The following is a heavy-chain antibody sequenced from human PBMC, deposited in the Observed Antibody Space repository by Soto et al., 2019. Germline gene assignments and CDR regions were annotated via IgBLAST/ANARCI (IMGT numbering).Heavy chain of an antibody. J-gene: IGHJ6*02. Sequence: ASVKVSCKASGYTFTSYAMHWVRQAPGQRLEWMGWINAGNGNTKYSQKFQGRVTITRDTSASTAYMELSSLRSEDTAVYYCARNGNSVSYNYYYGMDVWGQGTTVTVSS. CDR2: INAGNGNT. V-gene: IGHV1-3*01. CDR1: GYTFTSYA. D-gene: IGHD1-26*01. CDR3: ARNGNSVSYNYYYGMDV.